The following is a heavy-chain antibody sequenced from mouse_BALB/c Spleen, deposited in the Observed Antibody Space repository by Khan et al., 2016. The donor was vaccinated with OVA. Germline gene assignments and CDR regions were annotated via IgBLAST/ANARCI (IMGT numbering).Heavy chain of an antibody. CDR1: GYSITSDYA. Sequence: EVQLVELGPGLVKPSQSLSLTCTVTGYSITSDYAWNWIRQFPGNKLEWMGYISYSGNTNYNPSLKSRISITRDTSKNQFFLQLISVTTEDTATYYCARVYGGDFDYWGQGTTLTVSS. J-gene: IGHJ2*01. D-gene: IGHD1-1*01. CDR3: ARVYGGDFDY. CDR2: ISYSGNT. V-gene: IGHV3-2*02.